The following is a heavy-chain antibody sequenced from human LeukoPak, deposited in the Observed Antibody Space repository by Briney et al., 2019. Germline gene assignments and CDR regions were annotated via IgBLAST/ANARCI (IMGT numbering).Heavy chain of an antibody. CDR2: IYHSGST. V-gene: IGHV4-4*02. D-gene: IGHD3-3*01. Sequence: GSLRLSCAASGFTFSSFAMSWVRQPPGKGLEWIGEIYHSGSTNYNPSLKSRVTISVDKSKNQFSLKLSSVTAADTAVYYCTQRVYDFWSGYYFDYWGQGTLVTVSS. CDR3: TQRVYDFWSGYYFDY. CDR1: GFTFSSFAM. J-gene: IGHJ4*02.